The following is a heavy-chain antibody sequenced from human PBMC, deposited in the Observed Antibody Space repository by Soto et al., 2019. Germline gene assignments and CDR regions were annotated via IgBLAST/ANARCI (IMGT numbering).Heavy chain of an antibody. V-gene: IGHV1-2*04. D-gene: IGHD5-12*01. CDR1: GYTFTGYY. J-gene: IGHJ4*02. CDR2: INPNSGGT. CDR3: ARGEDCGYAFCPFDY. Sequence: ASVKVSCKASGYTFTGYYMHWVRQAPGQGLEWMGWINPNSGGTNYAQKFQGWVTMTRDTSISTAYMELSRLRSDDTAVYYCARGEDCGYAFCPFDYWGQGTLVTVSS.